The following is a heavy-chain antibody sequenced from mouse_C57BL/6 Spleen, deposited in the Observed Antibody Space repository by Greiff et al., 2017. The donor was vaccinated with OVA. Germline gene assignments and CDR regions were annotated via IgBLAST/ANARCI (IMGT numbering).Heavy chain of an antibody. CDR1: GFNIKDDY. Sequence: EVQLQQSGAELVRPGASVKLSCTASGFNIKDDYMHWVKQRPEQGLEWIGWIDPENGDTEYASKFKGKATITADTSSNTAYLQLSSLTSEDTAVYYCTSPYGSDYAMDYWGQGTSVTVSS. J-gene: IGHJ4*01. CDR3: TSPYGSDYAMDY. D-gene: IGHD1-1*01. V-gene: IGHV14-4*01. CDR2: IDPENGDT.